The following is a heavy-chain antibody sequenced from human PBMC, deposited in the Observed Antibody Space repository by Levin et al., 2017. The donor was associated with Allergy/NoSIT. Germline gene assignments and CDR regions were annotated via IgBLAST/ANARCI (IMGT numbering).Heavy chain of an antibody. CDR3: ARDGGEYNYGYGAFDS. CDR1: GDSISSGDYS. CDR2: LYHSGST. J-gene: IGHJ3*02. Sequence: SQTLSLTCAVSGDSISSGDYSWSWIRQPPGEGLEWIGYLYHSGSTYYNPSLRSRVTMSVGGSNDQFSLKLSSVTAADTAVYYCARDGGEYNYGYGAFDSWGQGIMVTVSS. D-gene: IGHD5-18*01. V-gene: IGHV4-30-2*01.